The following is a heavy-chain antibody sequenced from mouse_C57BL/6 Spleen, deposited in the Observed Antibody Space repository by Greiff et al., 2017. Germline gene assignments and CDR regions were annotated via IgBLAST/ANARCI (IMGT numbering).Heavy chain of an antibody. CDR3: ARSEIYYCGSSYAIDY. Sequence: QVQLQQPGAELVRPGSSVKLSCKASGYTFTSYWMHWVKQRPIQGLEWIGNIDPSDSETHYNQKFKDKVTLTVDKSSSTAYMQLSSLTSEDSAVYYCARSEIYYCGSSYAIDYWGPGTSVTVSS. J-gene: IGHJ4*01. D-gene: IGHD1-1*01. CDR2: IDPSDSET. CDR1: GYTFTSYW. V-gene: IGHV1-52*01.